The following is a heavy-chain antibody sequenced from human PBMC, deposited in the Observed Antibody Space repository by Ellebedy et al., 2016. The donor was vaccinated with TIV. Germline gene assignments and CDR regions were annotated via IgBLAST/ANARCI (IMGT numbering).Heavy chain of an antibody. CDR2: IYYGGRT. V-gene: IGHV4-39*01. CDR3: ARHPLEWLVGPMYFDY. J-gene: IGHJ4*02. D-gene: IGHD6-19*01. CDR1: GGSISSSSYY. Sequence: MPSETLSLTCTVSGGSISSSSYYWGWIRQPPGKGLEWIGSIYYGGRTYYNPFLNSRVTISVDTSKNQISLKLSSVTAADTAVYYCARHPLEWLVGPMYFDYWGQGTLVTVSS.